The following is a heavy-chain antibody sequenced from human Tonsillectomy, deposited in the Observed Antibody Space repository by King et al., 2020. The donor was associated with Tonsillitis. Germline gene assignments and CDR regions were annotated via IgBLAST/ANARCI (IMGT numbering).Heavy chain of an antibody. CDR2: IGNSGDT. V-gene: IGHV3-13*01. Sequence: VKLVESGGGLVQPGGSLRLTCTASGFPFRTFVMHWVRQSPAKGLEWVSTIGNSGDTFYPGSVKGRFTISRADAKNSLYLQMTSLRADDTAVYYCARGSHYYFDSSGFSYWYFDLWGRGTLVTVSS. J-gene: IGHJ2*01. D-gene: IGHD3-22*01. CDR1: GFPFRTFV. CDR3: ARGSHYYFDSSGFSYWYFDL.